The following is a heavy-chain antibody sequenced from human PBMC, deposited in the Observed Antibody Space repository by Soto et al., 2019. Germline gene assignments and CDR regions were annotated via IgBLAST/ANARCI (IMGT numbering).Heavy chain of an antibody. D-gene: IGHD3-10*01. V-gene: IGHV3-74*01. J-gene: IGHJ4*02. Sequence: GGSLRLSCAASGFTFSSYWMHWVRQAPGKGLVWVSRINSDGSIISYADSVKGRFTISRDNAKNTLYLQMNSLRAEDTAVYYCARVSGPPHFDYWGQGTLVTVSS. CDR2: INSDGSII. CDR3: ARVSGPPHFDY. CDR1: GFTFSSYW.